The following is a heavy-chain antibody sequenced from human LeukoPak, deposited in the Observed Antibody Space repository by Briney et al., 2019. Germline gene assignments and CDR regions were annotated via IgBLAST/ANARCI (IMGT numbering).Heavy chain of an antibody. D-gene: IGHD7-27*01. CDR3: ARDGDHRAFDI. Sequence: GRSLRLSCAASGFTFSSYAMHWVRQAPGKGLEWVAVTSYDGSNKYYADSVKGRFTISRDNSKNTLYLQMSSLRAEDTAVYYCARDGDHRAFDIWGQGTMVTVSS. V-gene: IGHV3-30-3*01. CDR2: TSYDGSNK. J-gene: IGHJ3*02. CDR1: GFTFSSYA.